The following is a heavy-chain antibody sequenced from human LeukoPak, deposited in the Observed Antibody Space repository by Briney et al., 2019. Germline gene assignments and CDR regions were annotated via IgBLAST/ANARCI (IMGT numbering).Heavy chain of an antibody. V-gene: IGHV4-34*01. D-gene: IGHD4-11*01. CDR3: ARGRSNHYYYCYMDV. Sequence: SETLSLTCAVYGGSFSGYYWSWIRQPPGKGLEWIGEINHSGSTNYNPSLKSRVTISVDTSKNQFSLKLSSVTAADTAVYYCARGRSNHYYYCYMDVWGKGTTVTVSS. J-gene: IGHJ6*03. CDR1: GGSFSGYY. CDR2: INHSGST.